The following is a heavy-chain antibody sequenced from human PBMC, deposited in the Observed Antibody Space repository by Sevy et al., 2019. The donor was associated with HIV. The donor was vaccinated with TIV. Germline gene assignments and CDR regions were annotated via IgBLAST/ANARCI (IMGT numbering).Heavy chain of an antibody. CDR3: ARGSTVRGYCSSTSCYPAYYGMDV. V-gene: IGHV3-7*01. J-gene: IGHJ6*02. CDR2: IKQDGSEK. CDR1: GFTFSSYW. Sequence: GGSLRLSCAASGFTFSSYWMSWVRQAPGKGLEWVANIKQDGSEKYYVDSVKGRFTISRDNAKNLLYLQMNSLRAEDTAVYYCARGSTVRGYCSSTSCYPAYYGMDVWGQGTTVTVSS. D-gene: IGHD2-2*01.